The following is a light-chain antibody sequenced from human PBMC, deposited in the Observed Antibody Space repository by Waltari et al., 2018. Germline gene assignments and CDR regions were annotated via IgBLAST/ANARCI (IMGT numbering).Light chain of an antibody. Sequence: QSVLTQPPSASGTPGQRVTISCSGSSSNIGSNTVNWYQQLPGTAPKLLIYSNHQRPSGVPDRFSGSKSGTSASLAISGLQSEDEADYYCAAWDDSLMGVFGTGTKVTVL. J-gene: IGLJ1*01. CDR2: SNH. V-gene: IGLV1-44*01. CDR1: SSNIGSNT. CDR3: AAWDDSLMGV.